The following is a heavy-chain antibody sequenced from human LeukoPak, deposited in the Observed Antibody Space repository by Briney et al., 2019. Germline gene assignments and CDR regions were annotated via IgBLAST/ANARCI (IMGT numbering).Heavy chain of an antibody. J-gene: IGHJ6*02. Sequence: PGWSLRLSCAASGLSVSSSYMSWVRQAPGQGLEWVSVTHSGGNTYYGDSVKGRFFISRDSSENTLYLQMNSLTAEDTAVYYCARDRPFGGVIDGMDVWGQGTTVTVSS. CDR1: GLSVSSSY. CDR2: THSGGNT. V-gene: IGHV3-53*01. CDR3: ARDRPFGGVIDGMDV. D-gene: IGHD3-16*02.